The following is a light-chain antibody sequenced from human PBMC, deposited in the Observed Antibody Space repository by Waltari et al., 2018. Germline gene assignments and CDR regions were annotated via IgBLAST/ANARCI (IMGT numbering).Light chain of an antibody. Sequence: EIVVTQSPATLSLSPGERATLSCRASESVSTNVAWYQPKPGQPPRLLLYDASTRATGIPARFSGSGSGTEFTLSISSLQSEDFAVYYCHQYKNWPPWTFGQGTKVEIK. J-gene: IGKJ1*01. CDR3: HQYKNWPPWT. V-gene: IGKV3-15*01. CDR2: DAS. CDR1: ESVSTN.